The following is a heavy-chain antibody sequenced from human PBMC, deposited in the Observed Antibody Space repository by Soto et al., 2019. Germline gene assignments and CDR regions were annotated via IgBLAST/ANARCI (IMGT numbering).Heavy chain of an antibody. V-gene: IGHV2-5*02. CDR1: GFSLTTSGVG. CDR2: VYWDDDK. J-gene: IGHJ4*02. CDR3: VHRLTSSSSYDS. Sequence: QVTLKESGPTLVEPTQTLTLTCTFSGFSLTTSGVGVGWIRQPPGKALEWLALVYWDDDKRYSPSLKNRLTITKDNSKNRVVLTMTNMDPVDTATYYCVHRLTSSSSYDSWGQGTLVTVSS. D-gene: IGHD6-6*01.